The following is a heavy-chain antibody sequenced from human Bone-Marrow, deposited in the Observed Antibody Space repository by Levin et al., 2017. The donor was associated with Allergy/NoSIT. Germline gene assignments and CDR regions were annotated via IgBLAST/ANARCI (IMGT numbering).Heavy chain of an antibody. CDR1: GYGFTGYF. CDR2: INPHRGDT. V-gene: IGHV1-2*06. J-gene: IGHJ4*02. Sequence: AASVKVSCQTSGYGFTGYFIQWVRQAPGQGLEWMGRINPHRGDTKYSQNFQGRVAMTSDTSLSTVYMQLSSLTSDDTAVYYCARGYSTYDYFSYNDFWGQGTLVTV. D-gene: IGHD5-12*01. CDR3: ARGYSTYDYFSYNDF.